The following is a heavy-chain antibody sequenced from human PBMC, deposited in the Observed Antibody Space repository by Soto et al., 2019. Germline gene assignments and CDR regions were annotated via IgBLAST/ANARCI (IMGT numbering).Heavy chain of an antibody. CDR3: ARGHIVVVPAELRETWFDP. CDR2: INPNSGGT. J-gene: IGHJ5*02. CDR1: GYTFTGYY. V-gene: IGHV1-2*04. Sequence: ASVKVSCKASGYTFTGYYMHWVRQAPGQGLEWMGWINPNSGGTNYAQKFQGWVTMTRDTSISTAYMELSRLRSDDTAVYYCARGHIVVVPAELRETWFDPWGQGTRVTVSS. D-gene: IGHD2-2*01.